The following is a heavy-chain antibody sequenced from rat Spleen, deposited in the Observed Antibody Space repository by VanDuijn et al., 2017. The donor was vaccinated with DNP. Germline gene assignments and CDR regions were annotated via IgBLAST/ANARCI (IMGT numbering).Heavy chain of an antibody. Sequence: QVQLIESGPGLVQPSQTLSLTCTVSGFSLTSYNVHWVRQPPGKGLEWMGVIWSGGNTDYNSALKPRLSISRDTSESQVFLTVNSLQTEDTGIYYCNRNEFGQPGVFWGQGVMVTVSS. CDR1: GFSLTSYN. J-gene: IGHJ2*01. V-gene: IGHV2S13*01. D-gene: IGHD4-4*01. CDR3: NRNEFGQPGVF. CDR2: IWSGGNT.